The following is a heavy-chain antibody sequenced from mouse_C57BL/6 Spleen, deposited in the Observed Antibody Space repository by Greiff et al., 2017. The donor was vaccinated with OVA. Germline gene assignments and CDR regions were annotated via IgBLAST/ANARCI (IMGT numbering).Heavy chain of an antibody. CDR3: ASGDYGSSFLDY. D-gene: IGHD1-1*01. Sequence: SGAELVMPGASVKLSCKASGYTFTSYWTHWVKQRPGQGLEWIGEIDPSDSYTNYNQKFKGKSTLTVDKSSSTAYMQLSSLTSEDSAVYYCASGDYGSSFLDYWGQGTTLTVSS. CDR1: GYTFTSYW. J-gene: IGHJ2*01. V-gene: IGHV1-69*01. CDR2: IDPSDSYT.